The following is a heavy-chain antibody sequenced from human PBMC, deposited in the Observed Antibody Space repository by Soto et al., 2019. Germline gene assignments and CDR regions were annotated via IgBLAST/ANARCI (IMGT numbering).Heavy chain of an antibody. CDR1: GFTFSTYG. CDR2: IWYDGSNT. CDR3: VRDSDIVVPAAAQESHEQGYHELDC. Sequence: GGSLRLSCAASGFTFSTYGMHWVRQAPGKGLEWVAVIWYDGSNTYYADSLKGRFTISRDNSKNTLYLQMNSLRAEDTAVYFCVRDSDIVVPAAAQESHEQGYHELDCWGQGTLVTAPQ. V-gene: IGHV3-33*01. D-gene: IGHD2-2*01. J-gene: IGHJ4*02.